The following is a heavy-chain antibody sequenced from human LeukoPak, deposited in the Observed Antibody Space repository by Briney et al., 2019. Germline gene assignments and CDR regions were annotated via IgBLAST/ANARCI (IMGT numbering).Heavy chain of an antibody. CDR3: AKTDYGDFGGFNS. J-gene: IGHJ3*01. D-gene: IGHD4-17*01. Sequence: SETLSLTCAVSSYSISSGYSWGWIRQPPGKGLEWIGNIYVSRSTYYNLSLKSRVTISIDMSKNLFSLKLISVTAAATAVYRCAKTDYGDFGGFNSWGEGTMVTVSS. CDR2: IYVSRST. V-gene: IGHV4-38-2*01. CDR1: SYSISSGYS.